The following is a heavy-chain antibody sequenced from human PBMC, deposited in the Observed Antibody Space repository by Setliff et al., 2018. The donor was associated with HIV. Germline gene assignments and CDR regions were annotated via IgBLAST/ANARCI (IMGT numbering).Heavy chain of an antibody. J-gene: IGHJ3*02. D-gene: IGHD3-22*01. CDR3: ARVHDGTTTGAFDI. CDR1: GYSFTNSG. CDR2: INGGSGRT. Sequence: ASVKVSCKVSGYSFTNSGMHWMRQAPGQRPEWMGCINGGSGRTEYSQKFQSRVTMTRDTSTSTVYMELNSLRSEDTAVYYCARVHDGTTTGAFDIWGQGTPVTVSS. V-gene: IGHV1-3*01.